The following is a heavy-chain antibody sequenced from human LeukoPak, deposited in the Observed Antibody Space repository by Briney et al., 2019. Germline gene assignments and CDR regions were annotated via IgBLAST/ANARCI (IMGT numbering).Heavy chain of an antibody. Sequence: SETLSLTCTVSGGSITSSSYYWGWIRQPPGKGLAWIGSVYYSGNTYYNSSLKGRVTISVDTSKNQFSLKLSSVTAADTAIYYCTREYGFMTTVFHAFDIWGQGTMVTVSS. D-gene: IGHD4-17*01. CDR2: VYYSGNT. CDR3: TREYGFMTTVFHAFDI. V-gene: IGHV4-39*07. J-gene: IGHJ3*02. CDR1: GGSITSSSYY.